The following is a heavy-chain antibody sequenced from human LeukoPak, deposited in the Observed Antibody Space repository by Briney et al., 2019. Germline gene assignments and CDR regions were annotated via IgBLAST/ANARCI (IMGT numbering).Heavy chain of an antibody. J-gene: IGHJ4*02. CDR1: GYSFTSYW. CDR2: IYPGDSDT. CDR3: ASLYYYDSSGSYYFDY. V-gene: IGHV5-51*01. Sequence: PGESLKISCKGSGYSFTSYWISWVRQMPGKGLEWMGIIYPGDSDTRYSPSFQGQVTISADKSISTAYLQWSSLKASDTAMYYCASLYYYDSSGSYYFDYWGQGTLVTVSS. D-gene: IGHD3-22*01.